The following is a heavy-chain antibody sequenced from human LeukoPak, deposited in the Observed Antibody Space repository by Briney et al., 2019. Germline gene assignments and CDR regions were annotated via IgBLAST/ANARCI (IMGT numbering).Heavy chain of an antibody. J-gene: IGHJ4*02. CDR3: ARGGYTYGVFDY. CDR2: IKQDGSEK. D-gene: IGHD5-18*01. Sequence: PGGSLRLSCAASGFTLSIYWMGWVRQAPGKGLEWVANIKQDGSEKYYVDSVNGRFTISRDNAKNSLYLQMNSLRAEDTAVYYCARGGYTYGVFDYRGQGTLVTVSS. V-gene: IGHV3-7*05. CDR1: GFTLSIYW.